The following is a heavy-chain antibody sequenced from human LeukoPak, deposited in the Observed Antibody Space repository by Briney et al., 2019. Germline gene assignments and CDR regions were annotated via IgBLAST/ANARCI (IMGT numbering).Heavy chain of an antibody. V-gene: IGHV3-11*05. CDR2: ISSSSSYT. J-gene: IGHJ3*02. CDR1: GFTFSDYY. D-gene: IGHD2-21*02. CDR3: ARDRHAVVTESNDVFDI. Sequence: PGGSLRLSCAASGFTFSDYYMSWIRQAPGKGLEWVSYISSSSSYTNYADSVKGRFTISRDNAKNSLYLQMNSLRAEDTAVYYCARDRHAVVTESNDVFDIWGQGTMVTVSS.